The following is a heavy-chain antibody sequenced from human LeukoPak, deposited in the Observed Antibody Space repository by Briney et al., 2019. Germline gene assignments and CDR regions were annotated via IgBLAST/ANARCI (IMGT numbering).Heavy chain of an antibody. Sequence: GASVKVSCKASGYTFTGYYMHWVRQAPGQGLELMGIINPSGGRTSYAQKFQGRVTVTRDMSTSTVYMEVSSLRSEDTAVYYCARGSAGEGGYSVEGEYFQHWGQGTLVTVSS. CDR2: INPSGGRT. CDR1: GYTFTGYY. V-gene: IGHV1-46*01. J-gene: IGHJ1*01. D-gene: IGHD5-24*01. CDR3: ARGSAGEGGYSVEGEYFQH.